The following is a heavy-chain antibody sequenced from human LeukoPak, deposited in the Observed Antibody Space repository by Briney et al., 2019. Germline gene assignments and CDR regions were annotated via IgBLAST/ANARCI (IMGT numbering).Heavy chain of an antibody. V-gene: IGHV3-23*01. J-gene: IGHJ4*02. CDR2: ISGSGGST. CDR1: GFTFSNYA. D-gene: IGHD6-19*01. CDR3: AKDSPGYSSGWPYYFDY. Sequence: GGSLRLSCAASGFTFSNYAMGWVRQAPGKGLEWVSAISGSGGSTYYADSVKGRFTISRDNSKNTLYLQMNSLRAEDTAVYYCAKDSPGYSSGWPYYFDYWGQGTLVTVSS.